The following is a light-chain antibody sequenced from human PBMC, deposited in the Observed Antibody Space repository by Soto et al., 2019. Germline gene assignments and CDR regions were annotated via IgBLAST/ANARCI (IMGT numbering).Light chain of an antibody. CDR2: GAS. Sequence: EIVLTQSPGTLSLSPGERATLSCRAGQSVSSSYLAWYQQKPGQAPRLLIYGASSRATGIPDRFSGSGFGTDFTLTISRLEPEDFAVYYCQQYGSSPTWTFGQGTKVEIK. CDR3: QQYGSSPTWT. V-gene: IGKV3-20*01. CDR1: QSVSSSY. J-gene: IGKJ1*01.